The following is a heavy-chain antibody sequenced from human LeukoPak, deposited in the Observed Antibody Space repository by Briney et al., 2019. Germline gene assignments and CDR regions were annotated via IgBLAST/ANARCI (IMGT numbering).Heavy chain of an antibody. CDR1: GGTLNSFY. D-gene: IGHD6-19*01. Sequence: MSSETLSLTCTVSGGTLNSFYWSWIRQPPGKGLEWIGYVYYTGSTDYNPSLKSRVTMSVDTSQNQFSLKLSSVTAADTAVYYCARVAVAPYYYYYYGMDVWGQGTTVTVSS. J-gene: IGHJ6*02. CDR3: ARVAVAPYYYYYYGMDV. CDR2: VYYTGST. V-gene: IGHV4-59*08.